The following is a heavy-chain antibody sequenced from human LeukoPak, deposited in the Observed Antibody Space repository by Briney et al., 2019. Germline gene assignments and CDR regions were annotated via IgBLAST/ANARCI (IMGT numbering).Heavy chain of an antibody. Sequence: SETLSLTCTVSGDSISTPSYWWGWMRQSPGKGLEWIGSIAYVGITSYNPSLRSRVTISIDTSKNQFSLQLTSVTAADTAAYYCTRLPLDYSVDQWGQGTLVSVSS. CDR2: IAYVGIT. D-gene: IGHD4-11*01. J-gene: IGHJ4*02. V-gene: IGHV4-39*01. CDR1: GDSISTPSYW. CDR3: TRLPLDYSVDQ.